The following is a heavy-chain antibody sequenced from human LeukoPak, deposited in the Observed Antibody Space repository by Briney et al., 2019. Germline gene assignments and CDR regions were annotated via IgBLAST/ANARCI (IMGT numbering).Heavy chain of an antibody. Sequence: ASVKVSCKASGYTFTSYGISWVRQAPGQGLEWMGIINPSGGSTSYAQKFQGRVTMTRDMSTSTVYMELSSLRSEDTAVYYCARVSVGATMLAYFDYWGQGTLVTVSS. J-gene: IGHJ4*02. D-gene: IGHD1-26*01. V-gene: IGHV1-46*01. CDR2: INPSGGST. CDR1: GYTFTSYG. CDR3: ARVSVGATMLAYFDY.